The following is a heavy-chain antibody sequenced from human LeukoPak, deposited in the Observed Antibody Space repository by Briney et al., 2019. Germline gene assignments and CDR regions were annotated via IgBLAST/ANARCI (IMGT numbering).Heavy chain of an antibody. CDR3: ARHALYCSGGSCHFDI. CDR1: GYSFTSYW. D-gene: IGHD2-15*01. Sequence: GEPMKIYCKGSGYSFTSYWIGWMRQIQGNALWWMGVTYPGDSATRYSPSFQGHVTISADKSISTAYLQWSSLKASDTAMYYCARHALYCSGGSCHFDIWGQGTMVTVSS. J-gene: IGHJ3*02. CDR2: TYPGDSAT. V-gene: IGHV5-51*01.